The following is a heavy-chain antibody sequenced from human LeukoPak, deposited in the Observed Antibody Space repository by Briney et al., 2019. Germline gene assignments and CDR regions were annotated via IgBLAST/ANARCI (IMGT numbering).Heavy chain of an antibody. J-gene: IGHJ4*02. V-gene: IGHV3-7*01. CDR2: IKQDGSGK. CDR3: ASTHVLLWFGELQYYFDY. D-gene: IGHD3-10*01. CDR1: GFTFSSYW. Sequence: GGSLRLSCAASGFTFSSYWMSWVRQAPGKGLEWVANIKQDGSGKYYVDSVKGRFTISRDNAKNSLYLQMNSLRAEDTAVYYCASTHVLLWFGELQYYFDYWGQGTLVTVSS.